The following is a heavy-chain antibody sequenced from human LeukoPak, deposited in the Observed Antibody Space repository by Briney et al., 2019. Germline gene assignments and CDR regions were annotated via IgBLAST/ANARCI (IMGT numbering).Heavy chain of an antibody. D-gene: IGHD6-19*01. CDR3: ARDRIAVAAFDY. V-gene: IGHV3-9*01. J-gene: IGHJ4*02. CDR2: ISWNSGSI. CDR1: GFTFDDYA. Sequence: GGSLRLSCAASGFTFDDYAMHWVRQAPGKGLEWVSGISWNSGSIGYADSVKGRFTISRDNAKNSLYLQMNSLRAEDTAVYYCARDRIAVAAFDYWGQGTLVTVSS.